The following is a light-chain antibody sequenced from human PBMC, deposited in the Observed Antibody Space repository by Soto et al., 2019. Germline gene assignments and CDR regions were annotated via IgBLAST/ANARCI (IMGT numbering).Light chain of an antibody. CDR3: SSYTSSSTLHYV. V-gene: IGLV2-14*01. CDR2: DVS. J-gene: IGLJ1*01. Sequence: QSALTQPASVTGSPGQSITISCTGTSSDVGGYNYVSWYQQHPGKAPKLMIYDVSNRPSGVSNRFSGSKSGNTASLTISGLQAEDEADYYCSSYTSSSTLHYVFGTGTNVTVL. CDR1: SSDVGGYNY.